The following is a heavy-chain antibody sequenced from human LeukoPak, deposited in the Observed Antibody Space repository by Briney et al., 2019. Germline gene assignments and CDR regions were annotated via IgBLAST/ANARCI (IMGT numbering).Heavy chain of an antibody. D-gene: IGHD3-3*01. CDR2: IYYSGST. CDR1: GGSISSHY. J-gene: IGHJ4*02. V-gene: IGHV4-59*11. CDR3: ARVTGVRYDFWSGYEYYFDY. Sequence: SETLSLTCTVSGGSISSHYWSWIRQPPGKGLEWIGYIYYSGSTNYNPSLKSRVTISVDTSKNQFSLKLSSVTAADTAVYYCARVTGVRYDFWSGYEYYFDYWGQGTLVTVSS.